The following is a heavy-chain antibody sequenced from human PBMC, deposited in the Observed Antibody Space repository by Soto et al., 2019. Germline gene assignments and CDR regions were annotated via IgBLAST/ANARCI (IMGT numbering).Heavy chain of an antibody. V-gene: IGHV5-10-1*01. CDR3: ARQRATQSYYYYYGMDV. CDR2: IDPSDSYT. Sequence: PGESLKISCKGSGYSFTSYWISWVRQMPGKGLEWMGRIDPSDSYTNYSPSFQGHVTISADKSISTAYLPWSSLKASDTAMYYCARQRATQSYYYYYGMDVWGQGTTVNVSS. D-gene: IGHD2-15*01. CDR1: GYSFTSYW. J-gene: IGHJ6*02.